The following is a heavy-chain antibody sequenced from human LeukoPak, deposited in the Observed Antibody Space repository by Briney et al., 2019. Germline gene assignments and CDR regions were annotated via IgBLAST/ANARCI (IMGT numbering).Heavy chain of an antibody. Sequence: SETLSLTCTVSGGSISSYYWSWIRQPPGKGLEWIGYIYYSGSTYYNPSLKSRVTISVDTSKNQFSLKLSSVTAADTAVYYCARDLFNRAAFDIWGQGTMVTVSS. D-gene: IGHD3-10*01. V-gene: IGHV4-59*12. CDR3: ARDLFNRAAFDI. CDR1: GGSISSYY. J-gene: IGHJ3*02. CDR2: IYYSGST.